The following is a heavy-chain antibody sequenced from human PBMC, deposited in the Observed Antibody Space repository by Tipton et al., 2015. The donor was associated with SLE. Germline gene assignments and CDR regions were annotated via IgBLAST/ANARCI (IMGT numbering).Heavy chain of an antibody. V-gene: IGHV4-39*01. J-gene: IGHJ2*01. Sequence: TLSLTCAVYGGSISSSSSYYWGWIRQPPGKGLEWFGSIYYSGSTYYNPSLKSRVTISVDTSKNQFSLNLSSVTAADTAVYYCASQPLRIAMILVDWYFDRWGRGTLVTVSS. CDR3: ASQPLRIAMILVDWYFDR. CDR1: GGSISSSSSYY. D-gene: IGHD3-22*01. CDR2: IYYSGST.